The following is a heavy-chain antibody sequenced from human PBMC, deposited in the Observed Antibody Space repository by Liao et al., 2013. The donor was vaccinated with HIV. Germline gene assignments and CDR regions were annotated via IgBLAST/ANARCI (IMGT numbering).Heavy chain of an antibody. CDR3: AGGDYGSGYFDY. CDR2: IYTSGST. D-gene: IGHD3-10*01. CDR1: GGSSSGSY. J-gene: IGHJ4*02. V-gene: IGHV4-4*07. Sequence: QVQLQESGPGLVKPSETLSLTCNVSGGSSSGSYWTWIRQPAGKGLEWIGRIYTSGSTNYNPSLKSRVTMSVDTSKNQFSLKLSSVTAADTAVYYCAGGDYGSGYFDYWGQGTLVTVSS.